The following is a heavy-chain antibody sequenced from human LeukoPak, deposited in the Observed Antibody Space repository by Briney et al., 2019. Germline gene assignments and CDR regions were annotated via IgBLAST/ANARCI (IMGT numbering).Heavy chain of an antibody. V-gene: IGHV3-7*05. CDR1: GFSFSGHW. D-gene: IGHD1-26*01. CDR3: AYRNNFEY. J-gene: IGHJ4*02. Sequence: GGSLRLSCAASGFSFSGHWMNWVRQPPGKGPEWVANIKADGSEKYYVDSVKGRFTISRDDAKRTVDLQMDNLRAEDTAIYYCAYRNNFEYWGQGALVTVSS. CDR2: IKADGSEK.